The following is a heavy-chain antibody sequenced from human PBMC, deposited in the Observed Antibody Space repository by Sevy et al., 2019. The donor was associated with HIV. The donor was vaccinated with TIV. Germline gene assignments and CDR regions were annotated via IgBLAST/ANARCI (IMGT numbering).Heavy chain of an antibody. CDR3: ARGKQGPYYYDSSGPQAFDY. Sequence: SETLSLTCTVSGGSISSGGYYWSWIRQHPGKGLEWIGYIYYSGSTYYNPSLKSRVSISVDTSKNQFSLKLSSVTAADTAVYYCARGKQGPYYYDSSGPQAFDYWGQGTLVIVSS. CDR1: GGSISSGGYY. J-gene: IGHJ4*02. CDR2: IYYSGST. V-gene: IGHV4-31*03. D-gene: IGHD3-22*01.